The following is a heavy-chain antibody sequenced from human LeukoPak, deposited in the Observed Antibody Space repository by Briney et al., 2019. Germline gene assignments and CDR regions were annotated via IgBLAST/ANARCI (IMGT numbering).Heavy chain of an antibody. CDR1: GGTFSSYA. D-gene: IGHD2-15*01. J-gene: IGHJ4*02. CDR3: ASCSGGSCYTRVFDY. Sequence: SVKVSCKASGGTFSSYAISWVRQAPGQGLEWMGGIIPIFGTANYAQKFQGRVTITADESTSTAYMELSSLRSEGTAVYYCASCSGGSCYTRVFDYWGQGTLVTVSS. CDR2: IIPIFGTA. V-gene: IGHV1-69*13.